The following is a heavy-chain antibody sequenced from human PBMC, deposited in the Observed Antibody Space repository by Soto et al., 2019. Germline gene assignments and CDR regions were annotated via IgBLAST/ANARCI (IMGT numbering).Heavy chain of an antibody. Sequence: SLRLHCAASGFNVNNNYMSWGRQTPEKALEWVSLLYSGGDTVYADSVRGRFTISRDNSNNTLYLHMSSLRVGDTAVFFCARDFGSDATGYYGMDVWGQGTTVTVSS. CDR3: ARDFGSDATGYYGMDV. CDR1: GFNVNNNY. V-gene: IGHV3-66*01. D-gene: IGHD1-1*01. J-gene: IGHJ6*02. CDR2: LYSGGDT.